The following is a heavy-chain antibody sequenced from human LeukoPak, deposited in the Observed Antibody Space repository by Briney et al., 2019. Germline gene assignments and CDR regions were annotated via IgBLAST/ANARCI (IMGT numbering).Heavy chain of an antibody. CDR1: GFVFVNYD. D-gene: IGHD6-13*01. V-gene: IGHV1-18*01. CDR3: ARGSSIAAAGTVWFDP. Sequence: ASVKVSCKTSGFVFVNYDISWVRQAPGHGLEWMGWISNKNGNTNYAQKFQGRVTMTTDTSTSTAYMELRSLRSDDTAVYYCARGSSIAAAGTVWFDPWGQGTLVTVSS. CDR2: ISNKNGNT. J-gene: IGHJ5*02.